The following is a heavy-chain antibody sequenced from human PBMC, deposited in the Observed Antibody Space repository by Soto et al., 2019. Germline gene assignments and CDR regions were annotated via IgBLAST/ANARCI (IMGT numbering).Heavy chain of an antibody. Sequence: PSETLSLTCTVSGGSISSSSYYWGWIRQPPGKGLEWIGSIYYSGSTYYNPSLKSRVTISVDTSKNQFSLKLSSVTAADTAVYYCANGPVLRYFDWLLQPTIDYWGQGTLVTVSS. CDR2: IYYSGST. CDR1: GGSISSSSYY. D-gene: IGHD3-9*01. CDR3: ANGPVLRYFDWLLQPTIDY. V-gene: IGHV4-39*01. J-gene: IGHJ4*02.